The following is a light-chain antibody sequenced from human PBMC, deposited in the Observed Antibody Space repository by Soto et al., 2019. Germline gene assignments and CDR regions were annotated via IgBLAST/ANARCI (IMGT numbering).Light chain of an antibody. CDR2: DVS. Sequence: QSALTQPASVSGSPGQSITISCTGTSSDVGGYNYVSWYQQHPGKAPKLMIYDVSNRPSGVSNRFSGSKSGNTASLTISGLQAEDEADYYCSSYTSISTRVFGGVTNFTVL. CDR1: SSDVGGYNY. V-gene: IGLV2-14*03. CDR3: SSYTSISTRV. J-gene: IGLJ2*01.